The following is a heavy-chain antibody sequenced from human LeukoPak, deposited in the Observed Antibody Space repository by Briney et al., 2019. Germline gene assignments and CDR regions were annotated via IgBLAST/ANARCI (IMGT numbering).Heavy chain of an antibody. D-gene: IGHD3-3*01. CDR1: GYTFTSYG. CDR2: ISAYDGNT. CDR3: ARTHSITIFGVVIFYNWFDP. J-gene: IGHJ5*02. V-gene: IGHV1-18*01. Sequence: ASVKVCCKASGYTFTSYGISWVRQAPGQGLEWMGWISAYDGNTNYAQKLQGRVTMTTDTSTSTAYMELRSLRSDDTAVYYCARTHSITIFGVVIFYNWFDPWGQGTLVTVSS.